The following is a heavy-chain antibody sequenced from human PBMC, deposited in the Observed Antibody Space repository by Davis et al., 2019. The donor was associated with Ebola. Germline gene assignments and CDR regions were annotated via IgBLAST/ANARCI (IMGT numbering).Heavy chain of an antibody. V-gene: IGHV1-46*01. CDR1: GYTFTSYY. CDR2: INPSGGST. Sequence: ASVKVSCKASGYTFTSYYMHWVRQAPGQGLEWMGIINPSGGSTSYAQKFQGRVTMTRDTSTSTVYMELSSLRSEDTAVYYCARVKQQLVRTYYYYGMDVWGQGTTVTVSS. CDR3: ARVKQQLVRTYYYYGMDV. J-gene: IGHJ6*02. D-gene: IGHD6-13*01.